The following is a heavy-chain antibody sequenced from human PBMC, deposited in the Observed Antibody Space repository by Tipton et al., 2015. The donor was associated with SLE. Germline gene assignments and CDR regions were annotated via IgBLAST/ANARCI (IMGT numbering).Heavy chain of an antibody. V-gene: IGHV1-3*04. J-gene: IGHJ5*02. CDR3: ARDPTEGFWRGYSADWFDP. D-gene: IGHD3-3*01. Sequence: QLVQSGAEVKKPGASVKVSCKASGDTLTSYGIHWVRQAPGQGLEWMGWVHTGTDYAKYSQSFQGRVTITRDTSTNTAYMELSGLTSDDTAIYYCARDPTEGFWRGYSADWFDPWGQGTLVTVSS. CDR2: VHTGTDYA. CDR1: GDTLTSYG.